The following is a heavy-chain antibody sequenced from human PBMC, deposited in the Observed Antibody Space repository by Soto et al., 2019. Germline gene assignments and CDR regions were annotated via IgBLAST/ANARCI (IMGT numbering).Heavy chain of an antibody. D-gene: IGHD3-22*01. Sequence: QVQLQESGPGLVKPSETLSLTCTISGGSISNFHWSWIRQPPGKALEWIGYIYNNGSTNYSPSLKSRVPISVDTSKNQFSLKLSSVTAADTAVYYCARDPDSRGYSYFDYWGQGTLVTVSS. CDR1: GGSISNFH. CDR2: IYNNGST. J-gene: IGHJ4*02. V-gene: IGHV4-59*01. CDR3: ARDPDSRGYSYFDY.